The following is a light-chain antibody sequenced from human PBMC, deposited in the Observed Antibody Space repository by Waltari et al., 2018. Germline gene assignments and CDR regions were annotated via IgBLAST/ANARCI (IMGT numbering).Light chain of an antibody. J-gene: IGKJ2*01. V-gene: IGKV1-5*03. CDR3: QQYSSFST. CDR1: QSVGTW. CDR2: IAS. Sequence: DIQMTQSPSTLSASVGDRVTISCRASQSVGTWLAWYQQKPGKAPKLLLYIASSLESAVPSRFSGSGSRTEFTLTIIRLQPDDSATYSCQQYSSFSTFGQGTKLDI.